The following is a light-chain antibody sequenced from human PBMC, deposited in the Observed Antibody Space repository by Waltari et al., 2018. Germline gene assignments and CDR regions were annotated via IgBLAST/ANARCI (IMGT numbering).Light chain of an antibody. CDR2: DNS. CDR1: SSNIGNNR. V-gene: IGLV1-51*01. CDR3: GTWDDSLSGGV. Sequence: QSVLTQPPSVSAAPGQKVTISCSGSSSNIGNNRVAWYQQVPGTAPNLPIYDNSDRPSGIPDRVSGSKSGTSATLGISGLQTGDEADYYCGTWDDSLSGGVFGGGTKLTVL. J-gene: IGLJ2*01.